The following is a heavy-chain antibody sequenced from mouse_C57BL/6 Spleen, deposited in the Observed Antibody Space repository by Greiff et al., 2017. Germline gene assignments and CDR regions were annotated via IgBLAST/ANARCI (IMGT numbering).Heavy chain of an antibody. CDR3: ARDGYYYAMDY. Sequence: LQESGAELVKPGASVKISCKASGYAFTSYWMHWVKQRPGKGLAWIGQIYPGDGATNYNGKFKGKATLTADKSSSTAYMQLSSLTSEDSAVYFCARDGYYYAMDYWGQGTSVTVSS. V-gene: IGHV1-80*01. D-gene: IGHD2-3*01. CDR1: GYAFTSYW. J-gene: IGHJ4*01. CDR2: IYPGDGAT.